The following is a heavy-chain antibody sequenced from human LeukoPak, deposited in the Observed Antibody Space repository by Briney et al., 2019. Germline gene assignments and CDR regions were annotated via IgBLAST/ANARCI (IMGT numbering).Heavy chain of an antibody. D-gene: IGHD3-22*01. V-gene: IGHV3-23*01. CDR2: IIGNGGST. J-gene: IGHJ4*02. CDR1: GFTFNNYA. CDR3: AKSSGYWFGYFDC. Sequence: RGSLRLSCAASGFTFNNYAMSWVRQAPGKGLEWVSGIIGNGGSTNYADSVKGRFTISRDNSKNTLYLQMNSLRAEDTAVYYCAKSSGYWFGYFDCWGQGTLVTVSS.